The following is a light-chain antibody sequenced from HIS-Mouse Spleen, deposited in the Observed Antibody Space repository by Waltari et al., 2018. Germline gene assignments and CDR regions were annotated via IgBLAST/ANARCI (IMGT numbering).Light chain of an antibody. Sequence: DIVMTQSPDSLAVSLGERATINCKSSQSVLYSSNNKNYLAWYQQKPGKAPKLLIYDASSLESGVPSRFSGSGSGTDFTLTISSLQPEDFATYYCQQFNSYPPRWAFGQGTRLEIK. J-gene: IGKJ5*01. CDR1: QSVLYSSNNKNY. CDR2: DAS. CDR3: QQFNSYPPRWA. V-gene: IGKV4-1*01.